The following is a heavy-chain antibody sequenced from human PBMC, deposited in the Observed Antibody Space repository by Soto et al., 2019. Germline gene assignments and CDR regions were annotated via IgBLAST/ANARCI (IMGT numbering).Heavy chain of an antibody. CDR1: GFSLSNARMG. D-gene: IGHD3-16*01. V-gene: IGHV2-26*01. CDR3: ARDMGYYYYCMDV. J-gene: IGHJ6*02. Sequence: QVTLKESGPLLVKPTETLTLTCTVSGFSLSNARMGVSWIRQPPGKALEWLAHIFSNDEQSYSTSLKSRLTISKDTSKSQVVLTMTNMDPVATATYYCARDMGYYYYCMDVCGQRTTVTVCS. CDR2: IFSNDEQ.